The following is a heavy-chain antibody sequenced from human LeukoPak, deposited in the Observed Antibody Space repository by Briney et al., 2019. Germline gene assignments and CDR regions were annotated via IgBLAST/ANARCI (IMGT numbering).Heavy chain of an antibody. CDR1: GFTFGNFG. CDR3: ARELVSSGTGYFDL. D-gene: IGHD3-10*01. V-gene: IGHV3-23*01. CDR2: ITGSSTWT. J-gene: IGHJ2*01. Sequence: GGSLRLSCEASGFTFGNFGMTWVRPAPGKGLQWVSGITGSSTWTYYAASVKGRFTVSRDNSQNTLHLQMNSLRADDTAVYYCARELVSSGTGYFDLWGSGTLVTVSS.